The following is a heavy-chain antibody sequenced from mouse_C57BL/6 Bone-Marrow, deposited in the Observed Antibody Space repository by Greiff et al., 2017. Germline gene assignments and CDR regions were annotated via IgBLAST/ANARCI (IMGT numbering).Heavy chain of an antibody. J-gene: IGHJ4*01. CDR3: AREGYDYNYYYAMDY. Sequence: QVQLQQPGTELVKPGASVKLSCTASGYTFTSYWMHWVQQRPGQGLEWIGNINPSNGGTNYNAKFKSKGTLTVDKSSSTAYMQLSSLTSEDSAVXYCAREGYDYNYYYAMDYWGQGTSVTVSS. CDR2: INPSNGGT. D-gene: IGHD2-4*01. V-gene: IGHV1-53*01. CDR1: GYTFTSYW.